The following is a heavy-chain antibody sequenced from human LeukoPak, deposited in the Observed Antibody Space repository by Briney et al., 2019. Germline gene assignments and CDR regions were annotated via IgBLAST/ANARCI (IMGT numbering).Heavy chain of an antibody. CDR3: AKEVGGSGSF. J-gene: IGHJ4*02. V-gene: IGHV3-7*01. Sequence: TGGSLRLSCAASGFTFSDYWMTWVRQAPGKGLEWVANIKQDGRQKYYVDSVKGRFTISRDNAKNSLYLQMNSLRAEDTAVYYCAKEVGGSGSFWGQGTLVTVSS. CDR1: GFTFSDYW. CDR2: IKQDGRQK. D-gene: IGHD3-10*01.